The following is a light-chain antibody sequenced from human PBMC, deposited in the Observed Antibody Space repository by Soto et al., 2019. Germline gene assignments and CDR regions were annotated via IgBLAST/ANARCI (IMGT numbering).Light chain of an antibody. CDR1: SSDFGGHNS. J-gene: IGLJ2*01. CDR2: DVN. Sequence: QSALTQPRSVSGSPGRSVTISCTGTSSDFGGHNSVSWYQQHPDKTPKLMIYDVNKRPSGVPDRFSGSKSGNTASLTISGLQAEDEAAYYCCSYAPNYPVLFGGGTKLTVL. CDR3: CSYAPNYPVL. V-gene: IGLV2-11*01.